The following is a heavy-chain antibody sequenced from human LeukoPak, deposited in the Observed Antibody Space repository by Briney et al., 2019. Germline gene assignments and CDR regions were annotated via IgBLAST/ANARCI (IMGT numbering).Heavy chain of an antibody. J-gene: IGHJ4*02. CDR3: VRYVRSWTIFDY. V-gene: IGHV4-61*02. CDR2: VYTSGST. D-gene: IGHD3-10*02. CDR1: GGSISSGSYY. Sequence: SETLSLTCTVSGGSISSGSYYWSWIWQPAGKGLEWIGRVYTSGSTNYNPSLKSRVTISVDTSKNQSSLKMSSVTAADTAVYYCVRYVRSWTIFDYWGQGTLVTVSS.